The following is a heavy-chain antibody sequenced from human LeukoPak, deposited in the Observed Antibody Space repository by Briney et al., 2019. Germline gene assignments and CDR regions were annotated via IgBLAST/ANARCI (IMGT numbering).Heavy chain of an antibody. V-gene: IGHV4-34*01. Sequence: SETLSLTCAVYGGSFSGYYWSWIRHPPGKGLEWIGEINHSGSTNYNPSLKSRVTISVDTSKNQFSLKLSSVTAADTAVYYCARKVYAASLEYWGQGTLVTVSS. CDR2: INHSGST. D-gene: IGHD2-8*01. CDR3: ARKVYAASLEY. J-gene: IGHJ4*02. CDR1: GGSFSGYY.